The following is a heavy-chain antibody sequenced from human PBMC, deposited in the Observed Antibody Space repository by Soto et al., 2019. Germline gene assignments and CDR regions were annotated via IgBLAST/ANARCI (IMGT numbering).Heavy chain of an antibody. CDR2: TSGTGGST. D-gene: IGHD3-22*01. CDR3: ARGEGFYDRTGYSVPHAMDV. CDR1: GFTFSSYA. V-gene: IGHV3-23*01. J-gene: IGHJ6*02. Sequence: EVQLLESGGGLVQPGGSLRLSCEASGFTFSSYAMSWVRQAPGKGLEWVSGTSGTGGSTYYADSVKGRLTISRDNSKKTLYLQMNSLRAEDTALYYCARGEGFYDRTGYSVPHAMDVWGQGTTVTVSS.